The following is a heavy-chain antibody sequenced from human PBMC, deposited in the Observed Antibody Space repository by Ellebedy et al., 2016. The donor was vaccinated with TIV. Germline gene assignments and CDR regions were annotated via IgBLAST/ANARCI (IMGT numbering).Heavy chain of an antibody. J-gene: IGHJ6*02. V-gene: IGHV1-8*01. CDR3: AKGAIWFGAFGMDV. CDR1: GYNFITFD. CDR2: MNPNSGYT. D-gene: IGHD3-10*01. Sequence: ASVKVSCKASGYNFITFDINWVRQAPGQGLEWMGWMNPNSGYTAYAQKFQGRLTMTRSTSISTAYMELTGLRSDDTAVYYCAKGAIWFGAFGMDVWGHGTAVTVPS.